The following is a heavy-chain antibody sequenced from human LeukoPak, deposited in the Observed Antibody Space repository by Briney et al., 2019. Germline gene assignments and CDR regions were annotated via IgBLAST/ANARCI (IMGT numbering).Heavy chain of an antibody. CDR3: AKDYRSSYYYGMDV. CDR1: GFTFSSYA. CDR2: ISYDGSNK. J-gene: IGHJ6*02. V-gene: IGHV3-30*04. D-gene: IGHD6-13*01. Sequence: GRSLRLSCAASGFTFSSYAMHWVRQAPGKGLEWVAVISYDGSNKYYADSVKGRFTISRDNSKNTLHLQMNSLRAEDTAVYYCAKDYRSSYYYGMDVWGQGTTVTVSS.